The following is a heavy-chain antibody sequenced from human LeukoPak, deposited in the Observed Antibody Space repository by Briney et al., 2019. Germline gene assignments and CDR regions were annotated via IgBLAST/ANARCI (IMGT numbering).Heavy chain of an antibody. CDR2: IYYSGST. D-gene: IGHD3-22*01. V-gene: IGHV4-39*02. J-gene: IGHJ4*02. CDR1: GGSIRSGSHY. Sequence: KPSETLSLTCTVSGGSIRSGSHYWAWIRQPPGKGLDWIGSIYYSGSTYYNPSLENRVTISIDTSKNHFSLKLSPLSAADTSVYYCAKRDDSGGNLVDLWGQGTLVTVS. CDR3: AKRDDSGGNLVDL.